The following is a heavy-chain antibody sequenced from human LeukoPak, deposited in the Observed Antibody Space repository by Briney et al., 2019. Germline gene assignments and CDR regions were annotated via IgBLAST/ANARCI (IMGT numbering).Heavy chain of an antibody. Sequence: SETLSLTCTVSGGSISSYYWSWIRQPAGKGLEWIGRIYTSGSTNYNPSLKSRVTMSVDTSKNQFSLKLSSVTAADTAVYYCAGVSGSSNPYYYYMDVWGKGTTVTVSS. CDR2: IYTSGST. J-gene: IGHJ6*03. V-gene: IGHV4-4*07. CDR3: AGVSGSSNPYYYYMDV. CDR1: GGSISSYY. D-gene: IGHD6-19*01.